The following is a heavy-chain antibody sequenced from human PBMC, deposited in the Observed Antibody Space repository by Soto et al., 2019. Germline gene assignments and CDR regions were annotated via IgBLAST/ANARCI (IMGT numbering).Heavy chain of an antibody. V-gene: IGHV3-33*01. D-gene: IGHD6-19*01. CDR1: GFTFSSYG. CDR3: ARSSIAVVYFDY. J-gene: IGHJ4*02. Sequence: SLRLSCAASGFTFSSYGMHWVRQAPGKGLEWVAVIWYDGSNKYYADSVKGRFTISRDNSKNTLYLQMNSLRAEDTAVYYCARSSIAVVYFDYWGQGTLVTVSS. CDR2: IWYDGSNK.